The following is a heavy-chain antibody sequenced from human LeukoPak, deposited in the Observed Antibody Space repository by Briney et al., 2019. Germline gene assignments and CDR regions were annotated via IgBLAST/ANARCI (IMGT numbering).Heavy chain of an antibody. CDR3: ARFEQVVPPV. CDR1: GGSISSYY. V-gene: IGHV4-59*01. CDR2: IYYSGST. Sequence: SETLSLTYTVSGGSISSYYWSWIRQPPGKGLEWIGYIYYSGSTNYNPSLKSRVTISVDTSKNQFSLKLSSVTAADTAVYYCARFEQVVPPVWGQGTLVTVSS. J-gene: IGHJ4*02. D-gene: IGHD2-21*01.